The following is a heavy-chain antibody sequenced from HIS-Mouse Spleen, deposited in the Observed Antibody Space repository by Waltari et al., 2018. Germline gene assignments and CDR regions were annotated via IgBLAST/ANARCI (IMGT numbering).Heavy chain of an antibody. CDR3: AREIPYSSSWYDWYFDL. CDR2: IYYSGST. Sequence: QLQLQESGPGLVKPSETLSLTCTVSGGSISSSSYYWGWIRQPPGKGLEWIGSIYYSGSTSYNPTLKSGVTISVDTSKNQFSLKLSSVTAADTAVYYCAREIPYSSSWYDWYFDLWGRGTLVTVSS. V-gene: IGHV4-39*07. CDR1: GGSISSSSYY. J-gene: IGHJ2*01. D-gene: IGHD6-13*01.